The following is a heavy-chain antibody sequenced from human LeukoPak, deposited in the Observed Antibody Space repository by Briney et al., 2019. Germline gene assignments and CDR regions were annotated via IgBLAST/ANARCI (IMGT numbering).Heavy chain of an antibody. J-gene: IGHJ4*02. CDR2: ISYDGSNK. V-gene: IGHV3-30*04. CDR3: ASHDYGDY. CDR1: GFTFSSYA. Sequence: GGSLRLSCAASGFTFSSYAMHWVRQPPGKGLEWVAVISYDGSNKYYADSVKGRFTISRDNSKNTLYLQMNSLRAEDTAVYYCASHDYGDYWGQGTLVTVSS.